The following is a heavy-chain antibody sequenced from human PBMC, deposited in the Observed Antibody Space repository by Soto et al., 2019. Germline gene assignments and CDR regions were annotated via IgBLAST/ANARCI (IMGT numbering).Heavy chain of an antibody. V-gene: IGHV1-18*01. J-gene: IGHJ6*01. D-gene: IGHD6-13*01. CDR3: ARDDRFSSPRVNYGLDV. CDR1: GYTFINYG. CDR2: ISAYSGHT. Sequence: QVQLVQSGAEVKKPGASVTVSCKASGYTFINYGITWVRQAPGQGLEWVGWISAYSGHTNYAQRLQGRVTVTTDAPASTAYMELRGLRADDTAVYYCARDDRFSSPRVNYGLDVW.